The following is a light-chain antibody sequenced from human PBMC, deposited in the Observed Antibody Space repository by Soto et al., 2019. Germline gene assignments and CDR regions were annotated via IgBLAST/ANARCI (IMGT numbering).Light chain of an antibody. CDR3: RQYGSSPMT. CDR2: GAS. V-gene: IGKV3-20*01. CDR1: QSVSSSY. J-gene: IGKJ5*01. Sequence: EIVLTQSPGTLSLSPGERATLSSRASQSVSSSYLAWYQQKPGQAPRLLIYGASSRATGIPDRFSGSGSGTDFTLTISRLEPEDFAVYYCRQYGSSPMTFGQGTRLEI.